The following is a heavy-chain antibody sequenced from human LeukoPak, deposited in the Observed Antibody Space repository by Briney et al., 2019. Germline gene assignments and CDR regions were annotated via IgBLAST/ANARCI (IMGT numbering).Heavy chain of an antibody. D-gene: IGHD3-22*01. V-gene: IGHV3-64D*06. J-gene: IGHJ4*02. CDR2: ISSNGGST. CDR1: GFTFSSYA. Sequence: GGSLRLSCSASGFTFSSYAMHWVRQAPGKGLEYVSAISSNGGSTYYADSVKGRFTVSRDNSKNTLYLQMSSLRAEDTAVYYCVRSYDSSGYLVIRPHFDYWGQGTLVTAPS. CDR3: VRSYDSSGYLVIRPHFDY.